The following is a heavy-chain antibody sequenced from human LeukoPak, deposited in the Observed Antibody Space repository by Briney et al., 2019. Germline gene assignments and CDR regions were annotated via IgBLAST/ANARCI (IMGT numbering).Heavy chain of an antibody. J-gene: IGHJ4*02. CDR3: AKDSRRYCSSTSCYEVDY. Sequence: GGSLRLSCAASGFTFSSYGMHWVRQAPGKGLEWVAVISYDGSNKYHADSVKGRFTISRDNSKNTLYLQMNSLRAEDTAVYYCAKDSRRYCSSTSCYEVDYWGQGTLVTVSS. V-gene: IGHV3-30*18. CDR1: GFTFSSYG. D-gene: IGHD2-2*01. CDR2: ISYDGSNK.